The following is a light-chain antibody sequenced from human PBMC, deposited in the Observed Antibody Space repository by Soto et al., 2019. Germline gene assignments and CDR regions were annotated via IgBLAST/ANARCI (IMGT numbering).Light chain of an antibody. CDR1: SSDVGIYNL. Sequence: QSALTQPASVSGSPGQSITISCTGTSSDVGIYNLVSWYQQHPGKAPKLIIYEGSKRPSGVSNRFSGSKSGNTASLTIPGLQAEDEADYYCCSYADGSTYVFGTGTKVTVL. CDR2: EGS. J-gene: IGLJ1*01. CDR3: CSYADGSTYV. V-gene: IGLV2-23*01.